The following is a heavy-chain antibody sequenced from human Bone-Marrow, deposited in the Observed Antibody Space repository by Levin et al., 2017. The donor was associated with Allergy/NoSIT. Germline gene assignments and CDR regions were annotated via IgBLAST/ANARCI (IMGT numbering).Heavy chain of an antibody. CDR2: ISSSGSTI. CDR3: ARDRYCSSTSCYTEEYNWFDP. CDR1: GFTFSDYY. Sequence: PGGSLRLSCAASGFTFSDYYMSWIRQAPGKGLEWVSYISSSGSTIYYADSVKGRFTISRDNAKNSLYLQMNSLRAEDTAVYYCARDRYCSSTSCYTEEYNWFDPWGQGTLVTVSS. J-gene: IGHJ5*02. D-gene: IGHD2-2*02. V-gene: IGHV3-11*01.